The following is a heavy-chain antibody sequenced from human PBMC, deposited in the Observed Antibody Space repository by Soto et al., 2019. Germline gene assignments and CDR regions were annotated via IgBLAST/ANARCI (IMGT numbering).Heavy chain of an antibody. CDR1: GYTFTSYA. V-gene: IGHV1-3*01. J-gene: IGHJ4*02. D-gene: IGHD6-19*01. CDR2: INAGNGNT. CDR3: ARDLGGWPDY. Sequence: QVQLVQSGAEVKKPGASVKVSCKASGYTFTSYAIHWVRQAPGQRIEWMGWINAGNGNTKSSQKFQDRVTITRDTSASTAYMEMSSLRSEDTAVYYCARDLGGWPDYWGQGTLVTVSS.